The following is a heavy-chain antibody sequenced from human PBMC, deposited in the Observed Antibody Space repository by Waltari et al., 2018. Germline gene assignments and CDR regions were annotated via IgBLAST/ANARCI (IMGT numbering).Heavy chain of an antibody. Sequence: EVQLVESGGGLVQPGRSLRLSCAASGFTFDDYAMHWVRQAPGKGLEWVSGISWNSGSICYSDSVKGRFTISRDNAKNSLYLQMNSLRAEDTALYYCAKDLGRQQLLGGDAFDIWGQGTMVTVSS. D-gene: IGHD6-13*01. J-gene: IGHJ3*02. CDR3: AKDLGRQQLLGGDAFDI. V-gene: IGHV3-9*01. CDR2: ISWNSGSI. CDR1: GFTFDDYA.